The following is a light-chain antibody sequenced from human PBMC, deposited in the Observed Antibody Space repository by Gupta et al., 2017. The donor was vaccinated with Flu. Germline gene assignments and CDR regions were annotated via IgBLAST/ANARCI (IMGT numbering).Light chain of an antibody. V-gene: IGLV3-21*03. CDR2: EDS. CDR1: KSGSNR. CDR3: QVGDSSSDHPV. J-gene: IGLJ2*01. Sequence: SLLTPPPAVSVASGKPARITCGGNKSGSNRVHWYPQKPGSAPVLVVYEDSDRASGIPERFPGSNSGNTATLAISRVEAGDEADNDGQVGDSSSDHPVFGGGTKLTVL.